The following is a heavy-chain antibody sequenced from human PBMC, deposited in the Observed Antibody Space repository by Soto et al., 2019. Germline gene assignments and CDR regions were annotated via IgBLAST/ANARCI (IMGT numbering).Heavy chain of an antibody. D-gene: IGHD1-26*01. V-gene: IGHV1-46*01. Sequence: EASVKVSCKASGYTFTSYYMHWVRQAPGQGLEWMGIINPSGGSTSYAQKFQGRVTMTRDTSTSTVYMELSSLRSEDTAVYYCARLVGATEGSDDAFDIWGQGTMVTVSS. CDR3: ARLVGATEGSDDAFDI. CDR2: INPSGGST. CDR1: GYTFTSYY. J-gene: IGHJ3*02.